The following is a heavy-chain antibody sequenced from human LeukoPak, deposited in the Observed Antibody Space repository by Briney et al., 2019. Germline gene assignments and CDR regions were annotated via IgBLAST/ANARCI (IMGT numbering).Heavy chain of an antibody. CDR2: IKSDGTYT. CDR1: GFTFSSYW. D-gene: IGHD6-19*01. Sequence: PGGSLRLSCAASGFTFSSYWRHWVRQAPGKGLVWVSRIKSDGTYTTSVGSVKGRFTISSDNSKNTLYLQMSGLRAEDSAVYYCARVHWLSWVDPWGQGALVTVSS. J-gene: IGHJ5*02. V-gene: IGHV3-74*01. CDR3: ARVHWLSWVDP.